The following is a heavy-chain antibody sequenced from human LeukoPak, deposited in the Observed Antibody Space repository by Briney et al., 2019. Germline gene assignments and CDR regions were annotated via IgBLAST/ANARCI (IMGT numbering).Heavy chain of an antibody. D-gene: IGHD3-16*01. CDR1: GGSISSSSYY. CDR2: IYSSGST. V-gene: IGHV4-39*07. Sequence: SETLSLTCTVSGGSISSSSYYWGWLRQPPGKGLQWIGSIYSSGSTFYNPSLKSRLTISVDRSKNQFSLKLSSVTAADTAVYYCARDSTLFTYYVWGQGTLVTVSS. CDR3: ARDSTLFTYYV. J-gene: IGHJ4*02.